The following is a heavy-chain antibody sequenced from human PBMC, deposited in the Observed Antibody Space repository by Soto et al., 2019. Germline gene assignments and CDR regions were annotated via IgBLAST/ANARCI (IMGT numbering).Heavy chain of an antibody. V-gene: IGHV4-59*01. J-gene: IGHJ4*02. D-gene: IGHD3-3*01. CDR1: GGSISSYY. CDR3: ARGVEYYDFWSGYLYYFDY. CDR2: IYYSGST. Sequence: PSETLSLTCTVSGGSISSYYWSWIRQPPGKGLEWIGYIYYSGSTNYNPSLKSRVTISVDTSKNQFSLKLSSVTAADTAVYYCARGVEYYDFWSGYLYYFDYWGQGTLVTSPQ.